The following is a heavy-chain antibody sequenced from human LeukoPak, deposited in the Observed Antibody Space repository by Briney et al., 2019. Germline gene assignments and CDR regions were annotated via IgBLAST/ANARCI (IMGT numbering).Heavy chain of an antibody. CDR1: GHTFTGYY. V-gene: IGHV1-46*01. CDR2: INPSGGST. D-gene: IGHD2-8*01. Sequence: GASVKVSCKASGHTFTGYYMHWVRQAPGQGLEWMGIINPSGGSTSYAQKFQGRVTMTRDTSTSTVYMELSSLRSEDTAVYYCAREVYAIVNWFDPWGQGTLVTVSS. J-gene: IGHJ5*02. CDR3: AREVYAIVNWFDP.